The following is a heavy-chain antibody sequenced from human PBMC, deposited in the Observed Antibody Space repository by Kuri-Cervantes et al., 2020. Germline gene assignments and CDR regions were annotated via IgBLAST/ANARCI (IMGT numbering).Heavy chain of an antibody. Sequence: GGSLRLSCTASGFTFGDYAMSWVRQAPGKGLEWVGFIRSKAYGGTTEYAASVKGRFTISRDDSKSIAYLQMNSLKTEDTAVYYCTRDRFLEWLLWANAFDIWGQGTMVTVSS. CDR3: TRDRFLEWLLWANAFDI. D-gene: IGHD3-3*01. V-gene: IGHV3-49*04. CDR1: GFTFGDYA. CDR2: IRSKAYGGTT. J-gene: IGHJ3*02.